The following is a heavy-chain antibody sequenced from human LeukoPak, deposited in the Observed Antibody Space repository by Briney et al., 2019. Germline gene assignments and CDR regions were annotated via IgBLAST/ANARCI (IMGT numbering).Heavy chain of an antibody. Sequence: GGSLRLSCAASGFTFSSYSMNWVRQAPGKGLEWVSSISSSSSYIYYADSVKGRFTISRDNAKNSLYPQMNSLRAEDTAVYYCARVNRYCSGGSCYLDYYGMDVWGQGTTVTVSS. D-gene: IGHD2-15*01. V-gene: IGHV3-21*01. CDR1: GFTFSSYS. CDR2: ISSSSSYI. CDR3: ARVNRYCSGGSCYLDYYGMDV. J-gene: IGHJ6*02.